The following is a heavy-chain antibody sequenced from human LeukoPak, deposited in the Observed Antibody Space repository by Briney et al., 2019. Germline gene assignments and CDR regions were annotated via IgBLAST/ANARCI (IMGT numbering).Heavy chain of an antibody. D-gene: IGHD3-10*01. CDR1: GGSFSGYY. V-gene: IGHV4-34*01. CDR3: ARVLPTMVRGNWFDP. Sequence: PSETLSLTCAVYGGSFSGYYWSWIRQPPGKGLEWIGEINYSGSTNYNPSLKSRVTISVDTSKNQFSLTLSSVTAADTAVYYCARVLPTMVRGNWFDPWGQGTLVTVSS. CDR2: INYSGST. J-gene: IGHJ5*02.